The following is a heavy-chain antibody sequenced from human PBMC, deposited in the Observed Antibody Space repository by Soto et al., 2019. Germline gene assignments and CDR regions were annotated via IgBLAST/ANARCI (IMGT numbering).Heavy chain of an antibody. Sequence: SETLSLTCTVSSDSISSYYWSWIRQPPGKRLEWIGYISYSGSTDYNPSLKSRVTISGDTPKNQFSLKVSSVTAADTAVYYCARGTSWQLPFDYWGQGTLVTVSS. CDR2: ISYSGST. J-gene: IGHJ4*02. CDR1: SDSISSYY. CDR3: ARGTSWQLPFDY. D-gene: IGHD6-13*01. V-gene: IGHV4-59*01.